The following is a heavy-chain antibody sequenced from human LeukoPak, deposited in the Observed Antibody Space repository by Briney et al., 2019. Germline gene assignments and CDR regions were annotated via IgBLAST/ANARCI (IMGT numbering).Heavy chain of an antibody. CDR3: VTGYYEPFDN. Sequence: SETLSLTCSVSGASLSSYYWGWIRQSPGKGLEWLGYISDTGKTDYNPSLKSRGTLSLDTSKNQFSLRLTSVTAADTAVYYCVTGYYEPFDNWGQGTLVTVSS. CDR2: ISDTGKT. V-gene: IGHV4-59*01. J-gene: IGHJ4*02. CDR1: GASLSSYY. D-gene: IGHD3-3*01.